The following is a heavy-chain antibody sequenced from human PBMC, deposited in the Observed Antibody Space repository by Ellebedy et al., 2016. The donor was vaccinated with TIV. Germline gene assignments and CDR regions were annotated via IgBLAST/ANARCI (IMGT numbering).Heavy chain of an antibody. CDR1: GGSFSGYY. Sequence: SETLSLXCAVYGGSFSGYYWSWIRQTPGKGLEWIGEINHSGSTNYNPSLKSRVTISVDTSKNQFSLKLSSVTAADTAVYYCARSVVPAAIAAFDIWGQGTMVTVSS. CDR3: ARSVVPAAIAAFDI. D-gene: IGHD2-2*02. J-gene: IGHJ3*02. CDR2: INHSGST. V-gene: IGHV4-34*01.